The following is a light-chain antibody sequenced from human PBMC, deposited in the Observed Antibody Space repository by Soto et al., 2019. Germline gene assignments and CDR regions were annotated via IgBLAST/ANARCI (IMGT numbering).Light chain of an antibody. CDR1: QSVSNNY. Sequence: EIVLTPSPGTLSLSPVERATLSCRASQSVSNNYLAWYQQKPGQAPRLLIFGASSRAAGIPDRFSGSGSGTDFTLAIGRLEPEDFAVYYCQQYGRSPWTFGQGTKVDIK. CDR2: GAS. V-gene: IGKV3-20*01. J-gene: IGKJ1*01. CDR3: QQYGRSPWT.